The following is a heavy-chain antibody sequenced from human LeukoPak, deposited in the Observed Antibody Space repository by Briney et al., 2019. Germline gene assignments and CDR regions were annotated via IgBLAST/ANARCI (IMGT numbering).Heavy chain of an antibody. D-gene: IGHD2-15*01. V-gene: IGHV3-23*01. CDR1: GFTFSSYA. J-gene: IGHJ4*02. CDR3: AKLTGYCSGGSCYPIDW. Sequence: GGSLTLSCAASGFTFSSYAVSWVRHAPGKGREFVSAISGSGGSTYYTDSVKGLFTLSRDNPKNTLYLQMNSLRAEDPAVYYCAKLTGYCSGGSCYPIDWWGQGSLVTVSS. CDR2: ISGSGGST.